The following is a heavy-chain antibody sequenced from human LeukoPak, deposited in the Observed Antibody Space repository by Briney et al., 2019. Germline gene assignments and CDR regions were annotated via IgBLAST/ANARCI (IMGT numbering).Heavy chain of an antibody. CDR2: ISAYNGNT. Sequence: ASVKVSCKASGYTFTSYYMHWVRQAPGQGLEWMGWISAYNGNTNYAQKLQGRVTMTTDTSTSTAYIELRSLRSDDTAVYYCARDRSYGDYVEWGQGTLVTVSS. D-gene: IGHD4-17*01. J-gene: IGHJ4*02. CDR3: ARDRSYGDYVE. CDR1: GYTFTSYY. V-gene: IGHV1-18*04.